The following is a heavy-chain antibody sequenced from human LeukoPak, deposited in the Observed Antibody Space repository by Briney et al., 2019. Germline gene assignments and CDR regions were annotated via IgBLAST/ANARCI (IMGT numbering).Heavy chain of an antibody. V-gene: IGHV4-34*01. CDR1: GGFFSGYY. J-gene: IGHJ4*02. CDR2: INHSGST. Sequence: SETLSLTCAVYGGFFSGYYWSWIRQPPGKGLEWIGEINHSGSTNYNPSLKSRVTISVDTSKNQFSLKLSSVTAADTAVYYYARGPDYDSSGYYFDLDYWGQGTLVTVSS. CDR3: ARGPDYDSSGYYFDLDY. D-gene: IGHD3-22*01.